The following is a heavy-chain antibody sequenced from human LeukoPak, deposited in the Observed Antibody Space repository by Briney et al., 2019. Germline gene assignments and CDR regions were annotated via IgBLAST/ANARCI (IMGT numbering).Heavy chain of an antibody. Sequence: EASVKVSCKASGYTFTSYYMHWVRQAPGQGLEWMGIINPSGGSTSYARKFQGRVTMTRDTSTSTVYMELSSLRSEDTAVYYCARDSLVGRLVGMATIYDGFDYWGQGTLVTVSS. CDR2: INPSGGST. V-gene: IGHV1-46*01. CDR3: ARDSLVGRLVGMATIYDGFDY. J-gene: IGHJ4*02. CDR1: GYTFTSYY. D-gene: IGHD5-24*01.